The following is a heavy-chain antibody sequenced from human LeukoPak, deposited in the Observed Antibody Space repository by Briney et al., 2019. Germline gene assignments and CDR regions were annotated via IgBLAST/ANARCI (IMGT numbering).Heavy chain of an antibody. CDR1: GFTFSSYG. Sequence: PGGSLRLSCAASGFTFSSYGMHWVRQAPGKGLEWVAVISYDGSNKYYADSVKGRFTISRDNSKNTLYLQMNSLRAEDTAVYYCARDRLSMFREFDYWGQGTLVTVSS. V-gene: IGHV3-30*03. CDR3: ARDRLSMFREFDY. D-gene: IGHD3-10*02. CDR2: ISYDGSNK. J-gene: IGHJ4*02.